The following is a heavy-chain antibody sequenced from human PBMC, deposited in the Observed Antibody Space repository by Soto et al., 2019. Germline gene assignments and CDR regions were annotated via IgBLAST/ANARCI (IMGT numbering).Heavy chain of an antibody. V-gene: IGHV1-2*02. D-gene: IGHD5-12*01. CDR1: GYTFTGYY. CDR3: ARANSGDDDEFDY. Sequence: QVHLVQSGAEVKNPGASVKVSCKASGYTFTGYYIHWVRQAPGQGFEWMGWFSPNSGNTDYPQRFQGRVTMTRDTSITSAYMELSRLTSDDTATYYCARANSGDDDEFDYWGQGTPVTVSS. CDR2: FSPNSGNT. J-gene: IGHJ4*02.